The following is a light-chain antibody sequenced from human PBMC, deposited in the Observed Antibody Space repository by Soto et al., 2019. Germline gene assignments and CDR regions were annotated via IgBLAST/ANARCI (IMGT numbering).Light chain of an antibody. CDR1: QSVGTSY. CDR3: LLYRT. V-gene: IGKV3-20*01. Sequence: EIVLTQSPGTLSLSPGGRATLSCRASQSVGTSYLAWYQQKPGQAPGLLIYGASSRATGIPDRFSGSGSGTDFTLTISILEPEDFAAYYCLLYRTLVLGTKFDIK. J-gene: IGKJ1*01. CDR2: GAS.